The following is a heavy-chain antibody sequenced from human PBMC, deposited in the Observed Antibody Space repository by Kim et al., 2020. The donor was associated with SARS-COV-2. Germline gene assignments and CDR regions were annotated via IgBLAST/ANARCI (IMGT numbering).Heavy chain of an antibody. D-gene: IGHD2-2*01. J-gene: IGHJ4*02. CDR3: ARGGSTSWPHDY. Sequence: ASVKVSCKASGYTLTSFAIHWVRQAPGQRLEWMGWINTGSGNTEYSQSFQGRVIITRDTSARTAYMELSSLTSEDTAVYYCARGGSTSWPHDYWGQGTLVTVSS. V-gene: IGHV1-3*04. CDR2: INTGSGNT. CDR1: GYTLTSFA.